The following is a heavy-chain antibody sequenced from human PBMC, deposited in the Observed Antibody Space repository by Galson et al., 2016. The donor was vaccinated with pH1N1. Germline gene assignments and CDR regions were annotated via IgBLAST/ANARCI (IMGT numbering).Heavy chain of an antibody. J-gene: IGHJ4*02. D-gene: IGHD6-19*01. V-gene: IGHV3-66*02. Sequence: SLRLSCATSAFNVRSDYLSWIRQAPGKGLEWLSIIYPDGATYDADSLNGRFPISRDNLKNTLHLQMNGLRPEDTGLYYCARGRLPNLADSWGQGTLVTVSS. CDR3: ARGRLPNLADS. CDR1: AFNVRSDY. CDR2: IYPDGAT.